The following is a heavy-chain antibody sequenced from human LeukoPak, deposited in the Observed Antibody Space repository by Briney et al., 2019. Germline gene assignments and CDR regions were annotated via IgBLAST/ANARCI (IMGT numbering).Heavy chain of an antibody. CDR3: ARGVAAVADFFDY. CDR1: GYTFSSYW. Sequence: PGGSLRLSCAASGYTFSSYWMHWVRQAPGKGLVWVSRINSDGSSTSYADSVKGRFTISRDNAKNTLYLQMNSLRAEDTAVYYCARGVAAVADFFDYWGQGTLVTVSS. CDR2: INSDGSST. J-gene: IGHJ4*02. D-gene: IGHD6-19*01. V-gene: IGHV3-74*01.